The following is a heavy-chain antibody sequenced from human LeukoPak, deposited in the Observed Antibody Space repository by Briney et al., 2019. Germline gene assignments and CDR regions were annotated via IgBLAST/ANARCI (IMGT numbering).Heavy chain of an antibody. CDR1: GYTFTSYG. CDR3: ARINVDTAMVPAYYFDY. D-gene: IGHD5-18*01. Sequence: ASVKVSCKASGYTFTSYGISWVRQAPGQGLEWMGWISAYNGNTNYAQKLQGRVTMTTDTSTSTAYMELRSLRSDDTAVYYCARINVDTAMVPAYYFDYWGQGTLVTVSS. V-gene: IGHV1-18*01. CDR2: ISAYNGNT. J-gene: IGHJ4*02.